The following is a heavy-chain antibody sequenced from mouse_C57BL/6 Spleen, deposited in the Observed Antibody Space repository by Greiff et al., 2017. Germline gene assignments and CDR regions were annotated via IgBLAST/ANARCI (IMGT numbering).Heavy chain of an antibody. V-gene: IGHV1-69*01. CDR2: IAPSDSYT. Sequence: VKLMESGAELVMPGASVKLSCKASGYTFTSYWMHWVKQRPGQGLEWIGEIAPSDSYTNYNQKFQGKSTLTVDKSSSPAYMQLSSLTSEDSAVYYRARAYGNYPLDYWGQGTTLTVSS. J-gene: IGHJ2*01. D-gene: IGHD2-1*01. CDR1: GYTFTSYW. CDR3: ARAYGNYPLDY.